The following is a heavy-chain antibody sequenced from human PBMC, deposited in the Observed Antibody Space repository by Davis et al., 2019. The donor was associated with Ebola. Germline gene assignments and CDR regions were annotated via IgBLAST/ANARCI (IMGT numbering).Heavy chain of an antibody. CDR3: ARIRILYDSSYYYYYGMDV. D-gene: IGHD3-22*01. V-gene: IGHV2-70*01. CDR1: GFSLSTSGMC. Sequence: SGPTLVKPTQTLTLTCTFSGFSLSTSGMCVSWIRQPPGKALEWLALIDWDDDKYYSTSLKTRLTISKDTSKNQVVLTMTNMDPVDTATYYCARIRILYDSSYYYYYGMDVWGQGTTVTVSS. J-gene: IGHJ6*02. CDR2: IDWDDDK.